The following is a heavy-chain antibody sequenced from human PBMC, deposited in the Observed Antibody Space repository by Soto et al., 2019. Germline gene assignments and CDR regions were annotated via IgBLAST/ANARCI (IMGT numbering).Heavy chain of an antibody. CDR3: ARSPGVLDY. V-gene: IGHV1-69*06. CDR2: LVPVFGTA. J-gene: IGHJ4*02. Sequence: GASVKVSCKASGCTFRGLAISLVRQAPGQGLEWMGGLVPVFGTANYAQKFQGRVTITADTSTSTSYMELGSLRSEDTAVYYCARSPGVLDYWGQGTLVTVSS. CDR1: GCTFRGLA. D-gene: IGHD3-10*01.